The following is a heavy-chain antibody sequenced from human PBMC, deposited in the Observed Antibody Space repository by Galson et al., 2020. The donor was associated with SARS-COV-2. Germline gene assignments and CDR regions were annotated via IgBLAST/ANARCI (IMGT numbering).Heavy chain of an antibody. CDR1: GFSLSTSGMC. D-gene: IGHD6-13*01. CDR2: IDWDDDK. Sequence: ESGPTLVKPTQTLTLTCTFSGFSLSTSGMCVSWIRQPPGKALEWLARIDWDDDKYYSTSLKTRLTISKDTSKNQVVLTMTNMDPVDTATYYCARVLMAAAGLNYYYYYGMDVWGQGTTVTVSS. V-gene: IGHV2-70*11. J-gene: IGHJ6*02. CDR3: ARVLMAAAGLNYYYYYGMDV.